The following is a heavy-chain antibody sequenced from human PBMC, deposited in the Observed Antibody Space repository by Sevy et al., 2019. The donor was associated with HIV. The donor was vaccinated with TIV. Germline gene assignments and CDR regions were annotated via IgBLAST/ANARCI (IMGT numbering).Heavy chain of an antibody. J-gene: IGHJ5*02. CDR2: ISYDGSNK. CDR3: ARDGSMGYCGGDCFHWFDP. Sequence: GGSLRLSCAASGFTFSSYAMHWVRQAPGKGLEWVAVISYDGSNKYYADSVKGRFTISRDNSKNTLYLQMNSLRAEDTAVYYCARDGSMGYCGGDCFHWFDPWGQGTLVNVSS. CDR1: GFTFSSYA. V-gene: IGHV3-30*04. D-gene: IGHD2-21*02.